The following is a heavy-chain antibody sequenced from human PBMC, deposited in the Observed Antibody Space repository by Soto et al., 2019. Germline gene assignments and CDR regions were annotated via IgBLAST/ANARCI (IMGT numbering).Heavy chain of an antibody. Sequence: ASVKVSCKASGYTFTSYDINWVRQATGQGLEWMGWMNPNSGNTGYAQKFQGRVTMTRNTSISTAYMELSSLRSEDTAVYYCARGVYDSTGPHFDYWGQGTLVTVSS. CDR2: MNPNSGNT. J-gene: IGHJ4*02. CDR1: GYTFTSYD. V-gene: IGHV1-8*01. CDR3: ARGVYDSTGPHFDY. D-gene: IGHD2-8*01.